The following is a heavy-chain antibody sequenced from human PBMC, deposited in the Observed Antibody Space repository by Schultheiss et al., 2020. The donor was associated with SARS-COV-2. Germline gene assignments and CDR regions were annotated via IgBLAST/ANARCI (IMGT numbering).Heavy chain of an antibody. D-gene: IGHD3-22*01. J-gene: IGHJ3*02. CDR1: GYTFTGYY. Sequence: ASVKVSCKASGYTFTGYYMHWVRQAPGQGLEWMGWISAYNGNTNYAQKLQGRVTMTTDTSTSTAYMELRSLRSDDTAVYYCARGLELGMVVDAFDIWGQGTMVTVSS. CDR2: ISAYNGNT. CDR3: ARGLELGMVVDAFDI. V-gene: IGHV1-18*04.